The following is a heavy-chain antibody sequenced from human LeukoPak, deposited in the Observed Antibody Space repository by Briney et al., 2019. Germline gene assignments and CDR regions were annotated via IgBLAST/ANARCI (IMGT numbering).Heavy chain of an antibody. CDR2: IYYSGST. Sequence: SETLSLTCTVSGGSISSSSYYWGWIRQPPGKGLEWIGSIYYSGSTYYNPSLKSRVTISVDTSKNQFSLKLSSVTAADTAVYYCARVGKSSGWPDYWGQGTLVTVSS. CDR3: ARVGKSSGWPDY. V-gene: IGHV4-39*07. D-gene: IGHD6-19*01. CDR1: GGSISSSSYY. J-gene: IGHJ4*02.